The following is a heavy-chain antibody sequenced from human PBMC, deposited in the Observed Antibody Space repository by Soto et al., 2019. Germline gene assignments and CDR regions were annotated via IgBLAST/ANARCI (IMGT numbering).Heavy chain of an antibody. CDR3: ARAERYFDF. Sequence: PGGSLRLSCAASGFTFNTYTMNWVRQAPGKGLEWVSSISSRSSYIYYADSVKGRFTTSRDNAKNSLYLQMNSLGAEDTAVYFCARAERYFDFWGKGTTVTVSS. D-gene: IGHD3-9*01. CDR2: ISSRSSYI. CDR1: GFTFNTYT. J-gene: IGHJ6*04. V-gene: IGHV3-21*01.